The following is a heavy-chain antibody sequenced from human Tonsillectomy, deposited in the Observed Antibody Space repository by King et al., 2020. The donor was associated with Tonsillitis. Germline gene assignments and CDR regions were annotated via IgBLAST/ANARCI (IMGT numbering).Heavy chain of an antibody. J-gene: IGHJ4*02. Sequence: QVQLVESGGGVVQPGRSLRLSCAASGFTFSSYGMHWVRQAPGKGLEWVAVISYDGSHKYYADSVKGRFTISRDNSKNTLYLQMNSLRAEDTAVYYCASQKRGLYYYDSSDRSWDDYWGQGTLVTVSS. CDR2: ISYDGSHK. CDR1: GFTFSSYG. V-gene: IGHV3-30*03. D-gene: IGHD3-22*01. CDR3: ASQKRGLYYYDSSDRSWDDY.